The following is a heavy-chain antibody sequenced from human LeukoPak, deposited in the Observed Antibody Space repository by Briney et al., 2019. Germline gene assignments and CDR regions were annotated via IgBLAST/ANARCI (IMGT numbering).Heavy chain of an antibody. CDR2: IKSKTDGGTT. Sequence: GGSLRLSCAASGFTFSNAWMNWVRQAPGKGLEWVGRIKSKTDGGTTDYSAPVKGRFTISRDDSKNTLFLQMNSLKTEDTAVYFCNTRVWGGSGSYQLLFDPWGQGTLVTVSS. V-gene: IGHV3-15*01. J-gene: IGHJ5*02. D-gene: IGHD3-10*01. CDR3: NTRVWGGSGSYQLLFDP. CDR1: GFTFSNAW.